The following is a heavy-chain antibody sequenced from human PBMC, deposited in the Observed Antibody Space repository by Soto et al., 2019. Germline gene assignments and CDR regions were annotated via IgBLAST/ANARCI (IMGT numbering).Heavy chain of an antibody. Sequence: EVQLLESGGGLVHPGGSLRLSCAASGFTFSNYAMSWVRQAPGRGLEWVSIISGTGGSTYYADSVKGRFTISRDNSKNTLYLQMNSLRAEDTALYYCAKEQSWKATDYWGQGTLVTIFS. J-gene: IGHJ4*02. CDR3: AKEQSWKATDY. D-gene: IGHD1-1*01. V-gene: IGHV3-23*01. CDR1: GFTFSNYA. CDR2: ISGTGGST.